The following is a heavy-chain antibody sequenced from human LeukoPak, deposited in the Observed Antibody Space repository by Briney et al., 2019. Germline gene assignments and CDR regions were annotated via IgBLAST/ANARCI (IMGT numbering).Heavy chain of an antibody. J-gene: IGHJ5*02. CDR1: GYTFTSYD. CDR2: MNPNSGNT. CDR3: ARMKRRTIFGVVTLSPWFDP. D-gene: IGHD3-3*01. Sequence: ASVKVSCKASGYTFTSYDINWVRQATGQGLEWMGWMNPNSGNTGYAQKFQGRVTMTRNTSISTAYMELSSLRSKDTAVYYCARMKRRTIFGVVTLSPWFDPWGQGTLVTVSS. V-gene: IGHV1-8*01.